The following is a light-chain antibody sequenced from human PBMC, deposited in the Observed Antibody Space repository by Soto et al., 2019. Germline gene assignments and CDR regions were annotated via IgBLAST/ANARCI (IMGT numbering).Light chain of an antibody. J-gene: IGKJ4*01. V-gene: IGKV3-20*01. CDR3: QQYSNWPPLT. Sequence: EIVLTQSPGTLSLSPGERATLSCRASQSVSSSYLAWYQQKPGQAPRLLIYGASSRATGIPDRFSGSGSGTEFTLTISSLQSEDFAVYYCQQYSNWPPLTFGGGTKVDI. CDR2: GAS. CDR1: QSVSSSY.